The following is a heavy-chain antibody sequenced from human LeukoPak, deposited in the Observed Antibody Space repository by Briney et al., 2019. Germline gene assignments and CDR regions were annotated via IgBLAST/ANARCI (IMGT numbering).Heavy chain of an antibody. CDR3: AEERSYYDTSGRYYSNTDFQH. CDR1: GFTFSSYA. CDR2: TSYGGGNK. D-gene: IGHD3-22*01. J-gene: IGHJ1*01. Sequence: GGSLRLSCAASGFTFSSYAMHWVRQAPGKGLEWVAGTSYGGGNKYYTDSVKGRFTISRDNSKNTLYLQVNSLRAEDTAVYYCAEERSYYDTSGRYYSNTDFQHWGQGTLVTVSS. V-gene: IGHV3-30*04.